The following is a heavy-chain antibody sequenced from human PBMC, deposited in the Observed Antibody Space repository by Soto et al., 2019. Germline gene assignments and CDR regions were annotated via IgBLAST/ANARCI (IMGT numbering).Heavy chain of an antibody. J-gene: IGHJ6*02. D-gene: IGHD6-19*01. CDR3: ARDRLRSSGWYYGMDV. CDR1: GDSVSSNSAA. V-gene: IGHV6-1*01. CDR2: TYYRSKWYN. Sequence: SQTLSLTCAISGDSVSSNSAAWNWIRQSPSRGLEWLGRTYYRSKWYNDYAVSVKSRITINPDTSKNQFSLRLNSVTPEDTAVYYCARDRLRSSGWYYGMDVWGQGTTVTVSS.